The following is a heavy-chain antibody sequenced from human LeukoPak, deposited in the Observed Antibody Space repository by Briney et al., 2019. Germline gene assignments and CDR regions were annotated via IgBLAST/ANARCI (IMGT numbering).Heavy chain of an antibody. D-gene: IGHD3-10*01. V-gene: IGHV3-30*01. CDR1: GFTFSSYA. J-gene: IGHJ4*02. CDR2: ISYDGSNK. CDR3: ARDPSERDYYGSGSSFDY. Sequence: GRSLRLSCAASGFTFSSYAMHWVRQAPGKGLEWVAVISYDGSNKYYADSVKGRFTISRDNSKNTLYLQMNSLRAEDTAVYYCARDPSERDYYGSGSSFDYWGQGTLVTVSS.